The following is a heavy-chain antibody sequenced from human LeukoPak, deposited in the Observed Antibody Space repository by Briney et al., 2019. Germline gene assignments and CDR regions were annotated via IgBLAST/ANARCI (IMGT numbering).Heavy chain of an antibody. V-gene: IGHV1-69*05. J-gene: IGHJ6*03. Sequence: ASLKVSCKASGYTFSNYAINWVRQAPGQGLEWMGGIIPILRTPSYAEKFQGRVTITTDESTSTAHMELSGLRSEDTAVYYCTRGSDSSYYYSMDVWGRGTTVIVS. CDR3: TRGSDSSYYYSMDV. CDR2: IIPILRTP. CDR1: GYTFSNYA. D-gene: IGHD2-15*01.